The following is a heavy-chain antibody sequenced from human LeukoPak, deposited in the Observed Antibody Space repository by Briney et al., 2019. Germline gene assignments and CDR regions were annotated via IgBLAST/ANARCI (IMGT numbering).Heavy chain of an antibody. CDR1: GFTFSSYG. CDR2: IRYDGSNK. Sequence: PGGSLRLSCAASGFTFSSYGMHWVRQAPGKGLEWVAFIRYDGSNKYYADSVKGRFTISRDNSKNTLYLQMNSLKTEDTAVYYCTRDQTPYYWGQGTLVTVSS. J-gene: IGHJ4*02. CDR3: TRDQTPYY. V-gene: IGHV3-30*02.